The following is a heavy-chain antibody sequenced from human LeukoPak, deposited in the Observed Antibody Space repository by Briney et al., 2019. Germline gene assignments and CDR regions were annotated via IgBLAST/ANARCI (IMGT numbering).Heavy chain of an antibody. Sequence: GGSLRLSCAASGFTFSSYAMHWVRQAPGKGLEWVAVISYDGSNKYYADSVKGRFTISRDNSKNTLYLQMNSLRAEDTAVFYCARDFSYDYVWGSGRLDEWGEGSLVTVSS. CDR1: GFTFSSYA. CDR3: ARDFSYDYVWGSGRLDE. J-gene: IGHJ4*02. D-gene: IGHD3-16*02. V-gene: IGHV3-30-3*01. CDR2: ISYDGSNK.